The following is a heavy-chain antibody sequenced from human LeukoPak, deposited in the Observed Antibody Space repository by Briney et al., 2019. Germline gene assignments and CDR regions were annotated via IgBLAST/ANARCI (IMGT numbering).Heavy chain of an antibody. D-gene: IGHD2-21*01. V-gene: IGHV4-30-4*08. CDR2: IYYSGST. J-gene: IGHJ6*03. CDR1: GGSISSGDYY. CDR3: ARDSPPVDYYYYYYMDV. Sequence: SETLSLTCTVSGGSISSGDYYWSWIRQPPGKGLEWIGYIYYSGSTYYNPSLKSRVTISVDTSKNQFSLKLSSVTAADTAVYYCARDSPPVDYYYYYYMDVWGKGTTVTVSS.